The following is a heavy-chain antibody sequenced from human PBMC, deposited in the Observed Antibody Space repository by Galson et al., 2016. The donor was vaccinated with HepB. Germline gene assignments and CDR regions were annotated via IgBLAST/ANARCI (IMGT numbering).Heavy chain of an antibody. V-gene: IGHV3-30-3*01. CDR2: LSYDGSNE. J-gene: IGHJ4*02. D-gene: IGHD2-15*01. Sequence: SLRLSCAASGFTFSRYVMYWVRQAPGKGLEWEAVLSYDGSNEYYADSVKGRFTISRDNSKNTLYLQMNSLRGEDTAVYYCASEILGHCSGGSCYTGDHWGQGTLVTVSS. CDR3: ASEILGHCSGGSCYTGDH. CDR1: GFTFSRYV.